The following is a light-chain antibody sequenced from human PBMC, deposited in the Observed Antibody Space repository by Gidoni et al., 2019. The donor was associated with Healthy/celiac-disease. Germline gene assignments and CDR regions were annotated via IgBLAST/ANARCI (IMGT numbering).Light chain of an antibody. CDR1: SSNIGAGSD. Sequence: QSVLTQPPSVSGAPGQRVTIPCTGSSSNIGAGSDVHWYQQLPGTAPKLLIYGNSNRPSGVPDRFSGSKSGTSASLAITGLQAEDEADYYCQSYDSSLSFYVFGTGTKVIVL. V-gene: IGLV1-40*01. CDR2: GNS. CDR3: QSYDSSLSFYV. J-gene: IGLJ1*01.